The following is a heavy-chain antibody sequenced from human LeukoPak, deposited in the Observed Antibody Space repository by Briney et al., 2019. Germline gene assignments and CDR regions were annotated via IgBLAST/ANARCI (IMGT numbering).Heavy chain of an antibody. J-gene: IGHJ5*02. CDR3: ASSKYNWNWRYNWFDP. CDR1: GGSFSGYY. Sequence: PETLSLTCAVYGGSFSGYYWSWIRQPPGKGLEWIGEINHSGSTNYNPSLKSRVTISVDTSKNQFSLKLSSVTAADTAVYYCASSKYNWNWRYNWFDPWGQGTLVTVSS. CDR2: INHSGST. D-gene: IGHD1-7*01. V-gene: IGHV4-34*01.